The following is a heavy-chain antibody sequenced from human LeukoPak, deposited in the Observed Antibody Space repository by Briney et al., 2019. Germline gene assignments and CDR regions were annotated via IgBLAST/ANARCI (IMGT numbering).Heavy chain of an antibody. V-gene: IGHV1-2*02. CDR3: ARFSSGWSFDY. CDR2: INPNSGGT. CDR1: GYTFTGYY. D-gene: IGHD6-19*01. Sequence: GASVRVSCKASGYTFTGYYMHWVRQAPGQGLEWMGWINPNSGGTNYALKFQGRVTMTRDTSISTAYMELCRLRSDDTAVYYCARFSSGWSFDYWGQGTLVTVSS. J-gene: IGHJ4*02.